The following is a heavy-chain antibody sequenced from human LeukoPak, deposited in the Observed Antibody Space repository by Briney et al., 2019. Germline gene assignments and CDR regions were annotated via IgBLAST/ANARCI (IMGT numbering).Heavy chain of an antibody. CDR3: ARGSGYNFGRYFDY. Sequence: SETLSLTCIVSGGSISTSAYYWGWIRQPPGEGLQWIGSIYYSGNTYYNSSLKSRVTISVDTSTSQFSLRLSSVTAADTAVYYCARGSGYNFGRYFDYWGQGTLVTVSS. CDR2: IYYSGNT. V-gene: IGHV4-39*01. J-gene: IGHJ4*02. CDR1: GGSISTSAYY. D-gene: IGHD5-24*01.